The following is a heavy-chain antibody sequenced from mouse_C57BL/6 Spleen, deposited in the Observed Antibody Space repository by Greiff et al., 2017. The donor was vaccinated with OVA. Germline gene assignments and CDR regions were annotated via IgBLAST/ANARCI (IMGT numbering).Heavy chain of an antibody. D-gene: IGHD6-1*01. Sequence: QVQLQQPGAELVRPGTSVKLSCKASGYTFTSYWMHWVKQRPGQGLEWIGVIDPSDSYTNYNQKFKGKATLTVDTSSSTAYMQLSSLTSEDSAVYYCARRGEQVPYWYFDVWGTGTTVTVSS. J-gene: IGHJ1*03. CDR3: ARRGEQVPYWYFDV. V-gene: IGHV1-59*01. CDR1: GYTFTSYW. CDR2: IDPSDSYT.